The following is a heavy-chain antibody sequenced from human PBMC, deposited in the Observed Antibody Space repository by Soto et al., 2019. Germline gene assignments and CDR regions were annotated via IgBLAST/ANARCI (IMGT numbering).Heavy chain of an antibody. CDR3: ARVDSSGWTNNYYYTMDV. CDR2: IYHSGNT. Sequence: PSETLSLTCSVSGGSMSSGGYYWSWIRQHPGEGLEWIGYIYHSGNTYYNPSLKSRVTISVDTSKNQFSLKVNSVTAADTAVYYCARVDSSGWTNNYYYTMDVWGQGTKVTVSS. J-gene: IGHJ6*02. D-gene: IGHD6-19*01. CDR1: GGSMSSGGYY. V-gene: IGHV4-31*03.